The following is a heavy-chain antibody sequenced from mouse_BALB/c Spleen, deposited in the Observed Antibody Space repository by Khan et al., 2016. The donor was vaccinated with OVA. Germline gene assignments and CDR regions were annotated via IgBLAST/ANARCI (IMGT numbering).Heavy chain of an antibody. CDR2: ISTHYGNI. CDR1: GYTFTDFA. V-gene: IGHV1S137*01. D-gene: IGHD2-2*01. J-gene: IGHJ3*01. Sequence: QVQLQQSGPELVRPGVSVKISCKGSGYTFTDFAMHWVKQSHAKSLEWIGVISTHYGNIDYNQKFKDKATMTVDKSSNTAYMELARFTSEDPAVYYCASGGGNDRFAYWGQGTLVTVSA. CDR3: ASGGGNDRFAY.